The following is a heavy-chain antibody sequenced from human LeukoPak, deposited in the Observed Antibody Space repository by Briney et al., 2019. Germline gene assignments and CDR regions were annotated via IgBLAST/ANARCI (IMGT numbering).Heavy chain of an antibody. CDR2: ISAYNGNT. V-gene: IGHV1-18*01. Sequence: RASVKVSCKASGGTFSSYAISWVRQAPGQGLEWMGWISAYNGNTNYAQKLQGRVTMTTDTSTSTAYMELRSLRSDDTAVYYCARSPCSSTSCYFTYWGQGTLVTVSS. CDR1: GGTFSSYA. D-gene: IGHD2-2*01. CDR3: ARSPCSSTSCYFTY. J-gene: IGHJ4*02.